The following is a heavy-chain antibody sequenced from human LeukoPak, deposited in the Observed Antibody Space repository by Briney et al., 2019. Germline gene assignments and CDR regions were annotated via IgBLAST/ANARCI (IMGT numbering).Heavy chain of an antibody. CDR2: IYWNDDK. CDR3: AHMGGYDFRFDF. J-gene: IGHJ4*02. CDR1: GFSLSTSGVG. D-gene: IGHD5-12*01. Sequence: ESGPTLVKPTQTLTLTCTFSGFSLSTSGVGVGWIRQPPGKALEWLALIYWNDDKRYSPSLKSRLTITKDTSKNQVVLTPTNLDPVDTATYYCAHMGGYDFRFDFWGQGTLVTVSS. V-gene: IGHV2-5*01.